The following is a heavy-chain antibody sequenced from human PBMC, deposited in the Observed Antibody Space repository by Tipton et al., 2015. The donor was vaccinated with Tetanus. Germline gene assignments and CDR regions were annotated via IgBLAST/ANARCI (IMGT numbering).Heavy chain of an antibody. CDR2: IYYSGST. D-gene: IGHD6-19*01. J-gene: IGHJ3*02. CDR1: GGSISSSSYY. V-gene: IGHV4-39*01. Sequence: TLSLTCTVSGGSISSSSYYWGWIRQPPGKGLEWIGSIYYSGSTYYNPSLKSRVTISVDTSKNQFSLKLSSVTAADTAVYYCARDGIAVAVDAFDIWGQGTMVTVSS. CDR3: ARDGIAVAVDAFDI.